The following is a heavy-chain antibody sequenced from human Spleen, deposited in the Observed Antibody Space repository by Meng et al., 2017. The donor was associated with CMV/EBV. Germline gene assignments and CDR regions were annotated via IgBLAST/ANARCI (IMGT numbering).Heavy chain of an antibody. CDR1: GGTFTSYS. Sequence: SGGTFTSYSCSWVRQAPGQGLEWMGRIIPILDIANYAQKFQDRVTITADKSTSSAYMELSSLRYEDTAVYYCARVEYYCSTSGCYPDSWGQGTLVTVSS. CDR3: ARVEYYCSTSGCYPDS. J-gene: IGHJ4*02. D-gene: IGHD2-2*01. V-gene: IGHV1-69*04. CDR2: IIPILDIA.